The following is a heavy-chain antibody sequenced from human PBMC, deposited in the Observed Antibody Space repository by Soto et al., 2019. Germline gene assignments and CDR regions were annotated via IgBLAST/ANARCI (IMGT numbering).Heavy chain of an antibody. J-gene: IGHJ4*02. V-gene: IGHV4-59*08. Sequence: SETLSLTCTVSGGSISTYFWSWIRQPPGMRLEWIGYIYHTGSTNYNPSLKSRVTISVDTSKNQFSLKLSSVTAADTAVYYCARHPPDYNFDYCGQGSLVTVSS. CDR2: IYHTGST. CDR3: ARHPPDYNFDY. CDR1: GGSISTYF. D-gene: IGHD4-4*01.